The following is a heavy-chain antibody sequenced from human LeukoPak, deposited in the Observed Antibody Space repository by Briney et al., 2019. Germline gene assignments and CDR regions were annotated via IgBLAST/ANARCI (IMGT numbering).Heavy chain of an antibody. CDR1: GFTFSTYN. Sequence: PGGSLRLSCAASGFTFSTYNMLWVRQTPGKGLEFPFYIKSGGNAVHYADSVKDRFTFSRDNAKNSLYLQMTGLRVEDSGIYYCARVGSRGDWFDYWGQGTLVTVSS. J-gene: IGHJ5*01. D-gene: IGHD1-26*01. V-gene: IGHV3-48*01. CDR3: ARVGSRGDWFDY. CDR2: IKSGGNAV.